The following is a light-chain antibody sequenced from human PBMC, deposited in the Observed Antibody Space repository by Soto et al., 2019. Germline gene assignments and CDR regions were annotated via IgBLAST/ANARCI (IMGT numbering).Light chain of an antibody. CDR3: SSYTSSSTLYV. Sequence: QSVLTQPASVSGSRGQAITISGAGTSSDIGGYNYVSWYQQHPGKAPKVMIYEVSNRPSGVSNRFSGSKSGNTASLTISGLQAEDEADYYCSSYTSSSTLYVFGSGTKVTVL. CDR1: SSDIGGYNY. V-gene: IGLV2-14*01. J-gene: IGLJ1*01. CDR2: EVS.